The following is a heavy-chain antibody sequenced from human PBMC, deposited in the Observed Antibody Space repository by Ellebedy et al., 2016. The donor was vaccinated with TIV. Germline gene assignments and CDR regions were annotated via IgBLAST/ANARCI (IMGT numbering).Heavy chain of an antibody. Sequence: GESLKISCAASGFTFSSYAMICVRQAPGKGLEWVSTVSSSGYNTFYADSVKGRFTISRDNSKNTLYLQMNSLRAEDTAVYFCARGLYSYGFAEYLQHWGQGTLVTVSS. D-gene: IGHD5-18*01. CDR1: GFTFSSYA. V-gene: IGHV3-23*01. J-gene: IGHJ1*01. CDR2: VSSSGYNT. CDR3: ARGLYSYGFAEYLQH.